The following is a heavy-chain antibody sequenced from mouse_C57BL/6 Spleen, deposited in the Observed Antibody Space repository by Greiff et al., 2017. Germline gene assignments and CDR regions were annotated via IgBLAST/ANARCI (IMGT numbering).Heavy chain of an antibody. CDR1: GYTFTSYW. Sequence: QVQLKQPGAELVKPGASVKLSCKASGYTFTSYWMQWVKQRPGQGLEWIGEIDPSDSYTNYNQKFKGKATLTVDTSSSTAYMQLSSLTSEDSAVYYCARSYYYGSSPRYFDVWGTGTTVTVSS. CDR3: ARSYYYGSSPRYFDV. CDR2: IDPSDSYT. D-gene: IGHD1-1*01. J-gene: IGHJ1*03. V-gene: IGHV1-50*01.